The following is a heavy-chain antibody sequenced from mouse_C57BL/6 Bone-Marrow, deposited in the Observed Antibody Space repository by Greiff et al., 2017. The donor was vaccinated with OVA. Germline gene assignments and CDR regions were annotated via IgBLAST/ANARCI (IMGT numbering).Heavy chain of an antibody. Sequence: VQLQQPGAELVMPGASVKLSCKASGYPFTSYWMHWVKQRPVQGLEWIGAIDPSDSYTNYNQKFKGKSTLTVDKSSSTAYMQLSSLTSEDSAVYYCARRVGLNYAMDYWGQGTSVTVSS. CDR2: IDPSDSYT. D-gene: IGHD1-1*02. V-gene: IGHV1-69*01. CDR1: GYPFTSYW. J-gene: IGHJ4*01. CDR3: ARRVGLNYAMDY.